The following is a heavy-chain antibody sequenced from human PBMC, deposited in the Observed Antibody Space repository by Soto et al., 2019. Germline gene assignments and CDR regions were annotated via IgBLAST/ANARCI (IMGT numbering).Heavy chain of an antibody. CDR1: GFTFSSYA. CDR3: ARVVGTGYYFDY. J-gene: IGHJ4*02. V-gene: IGHV3-30-3*01. D-gene: IGHD3-10*01. CDR2: ISYDGSNK. Sequence: QVQLVESGGGVVQPGRSLRLSCAASGFTFSSYAMHWVRQAPGKGLEWVAVISYDGSNKYYADSVKGRFTISRDNSKNTLYLQMNSLRAEDTAGYYCARVVGTGYYFDYWGQGTLVTGSS.